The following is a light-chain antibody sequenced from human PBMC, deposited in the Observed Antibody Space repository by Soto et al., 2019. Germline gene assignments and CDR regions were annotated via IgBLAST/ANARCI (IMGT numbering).Light chain of an antibody. V-gene: IGKV2-28*01. CDR2: LGS. CDR1: QSLLHSNGYNY. Sequence: DIVMTQSPLSLPVTPGEPASISCRSSQSLLHSNGYNYLDWYLQKPGQSPQLLIYLGSNRASGVPDRFSGSGSGTDFTLKISRVEAEDVGVYYCMQALQTPTFDQGTKVDIK. J-gene: IGKJ1*01. CDR3: MQALQTPT.